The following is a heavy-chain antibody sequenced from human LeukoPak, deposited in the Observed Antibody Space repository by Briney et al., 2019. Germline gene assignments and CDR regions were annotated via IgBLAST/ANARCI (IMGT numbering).Heavy chain of an antibody. CDR1: GFTFSSYA. D-gene: IGHD1-26*01. CDR3: SKEQWELIGRSFDI. V-gene: IGHV3-23*01. Sequence: PGGSLRLSCAASGFTFSSYAMSWVRQAPGKGLEWVSAISGSGGSTYYADSVKGRFTISRDNSKNKLYLQMKSLRGEDTAVYFCSKEQWELIGRSFDILGQRTNGTVSS. CDR2: ISGSGGST. J-gene: IGHJ3*02.